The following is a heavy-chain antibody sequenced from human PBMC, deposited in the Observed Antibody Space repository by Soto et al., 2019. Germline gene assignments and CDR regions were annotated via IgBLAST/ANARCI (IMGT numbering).Heavy chain of an antibody. V-gene: IGHV1-69*05. CDR2: IIPIFGTA. CDR3: VRDYFDIWVGSRPHNFSKFSGMDV. Sequence: ASVKVSCKASGGTFSSYAISWVRQAPGQRLERMGGIIPIFGTANYARKVQGRVTMTTDTSTNTAYKELRSLNSDDTAIYYCVRDYFDIWVGSRPHNFSKFSGMDVWGKGTAVTVSS. J-gene: IGHJ6*04. D-gene: IGHD3-3*01. CDR1: GGTFSSYA.